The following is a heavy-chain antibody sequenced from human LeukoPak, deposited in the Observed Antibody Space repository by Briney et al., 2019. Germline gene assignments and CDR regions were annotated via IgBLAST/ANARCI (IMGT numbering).Heavy chain of an antibody. Sequence: GGSLRLSCTASGFTFSSYGMSWVRQAPGKGLEWVSTISGSGGSTYYADSVKGRFTISRDNSKNTVYLHMNSLRGEDTALYYCAKGGLGAWYFDLWGRGTLVTVSS. V-gene: IGHV3-23*01. CDR2: ISGSGGST. D-gene: IGHD4-17*01. J-gene: IGHJ2*01. CDR1: GFTFSSYG. CDR3: AKGGLGAWYFDL.